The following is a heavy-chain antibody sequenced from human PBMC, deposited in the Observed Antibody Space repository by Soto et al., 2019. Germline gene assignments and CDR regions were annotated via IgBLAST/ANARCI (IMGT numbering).Heavy chain of an antibody. Sequence: SETLCLTCTVFGGSVSSYYWSWIRQSPGKGLEWIGYTYYSGSTKYKPSLMSRVTISVDTSKNQFSLKVSSATAADTAVYYFARHSNRNYGLYYFDYWGLGALVTVSS. CDR2: TYYSGST. J-gene: IGHJ4*02. CDR3: ARHSNRNYGLYYFDY. V-gene: IGHV4-59*08. D-gene: IGHD4-4*01. CDR1: GGSVSSYY.